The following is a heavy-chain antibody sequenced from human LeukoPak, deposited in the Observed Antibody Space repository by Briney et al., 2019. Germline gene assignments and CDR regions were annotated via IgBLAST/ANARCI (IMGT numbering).Heavy chain of an antibody. CDR1: GYTFTGYY. J-gene: IGHJ4*02. V-gene: IGHV1-2*02. CDR2: IDSNSGGT. CDR3: AKDAIVRDYSNSDY. D-gene: IGHD4-11*01. Sequence: VASLTVSCKSSGYTFTGYYMHWVRQAPGQGFEWMGRIDSNSGGTNYAQNFQGRVTMTRDTSISTAYMELSRLTSDDTAVYYCAKDAIVRDYSNSDYWGQGTLVTVSS.